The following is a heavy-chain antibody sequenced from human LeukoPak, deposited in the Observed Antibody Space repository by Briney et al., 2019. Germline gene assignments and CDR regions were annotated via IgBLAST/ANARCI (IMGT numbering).Heavy chain of an antibody. CDR3: ARVFRGVVTCNWCDP. J-gene: IGHJ5*02. V-gene: IGHV4-59*01. Sequence: SETLSLTRNVSAGSPTGSFWTCIRQPAGKGLESLRDLLYSWSTNYSPSLKSRLTTLLDSFTSPLTLKLRPVTAADTDYYFFARVFRGVVTCNWCDPWGQGTLVTVSS. D-gene: IGHD2-21*02. CDR1: AGSPTGSF. CDR2: LLYSWST.